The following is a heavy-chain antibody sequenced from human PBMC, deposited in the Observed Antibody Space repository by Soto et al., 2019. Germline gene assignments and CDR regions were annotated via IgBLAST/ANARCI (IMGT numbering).Heavy chain of an antibody. CDR1: GGSISSYY. J-gene: IGHJ3*02. CDR3: ARVPFWTDAFDI. CDR2: IYYSGST. V-gene: IGHV4-59*01. Sequence: SETLSLTCTVSGGSISSYYWSWIRQPPGKGLEWIGYIYYSGSTNYNPSLKSRVTISVDTSKNQFSLKLSSVTAADTAVYYCARVPFWTDAFDIWGQGTMVTVSS. D-gene: IGHD3-3*01.